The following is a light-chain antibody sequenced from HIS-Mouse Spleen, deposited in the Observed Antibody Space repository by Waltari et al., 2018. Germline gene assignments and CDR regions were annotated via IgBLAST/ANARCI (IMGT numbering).Light chain of an antibody. CDR1: SSDVGGYHY. Sequence: QSALTQPPSASGSPGQSVPISCTGTSSDVGGYHYFSWYQQHPGKAPKLMIYEVSKRPSGVPDRFSGSKSGNTASLTVSGLQAEDEADYYCSSYAGSNNYVFGTGTKVTVL. V-gene: IGLV2-8*01. J-gene: IGLJ1*01. CDR3: SSYAGSNNYV. CDR2: EVS.